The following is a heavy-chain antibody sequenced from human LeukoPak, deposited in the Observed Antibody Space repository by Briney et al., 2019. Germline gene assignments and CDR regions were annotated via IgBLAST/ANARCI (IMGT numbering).Heavy chain of an antibody. V-gene: IGHV3-7*04. J-gene: IGHJ3*02. D-gene: IGHD3-16*01. CDR1: GFTFTTYW. Sequence: PGGSLRLSRAASGFTFTTYWMSWVRQAPGKGLEWVANLNQDGSEKYYVDSLKGRITISRDNAKNSLYLQANSLRAEDTAVYYCARGLGYAFDIWGQGTMVTVSS. CDR2: LNQDGSEK. CDR3: ARGLGYAFDI.